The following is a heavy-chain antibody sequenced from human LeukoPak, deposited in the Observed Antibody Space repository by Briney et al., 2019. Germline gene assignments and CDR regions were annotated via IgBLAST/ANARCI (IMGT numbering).Heavy chain of an antibody. CDR1: GYTFDDYY. J-gene: IGHJ3*02. V-gene: IGHV1-2*02. CDR2: INPASGGT. CDR3: ARARDYGSGKANAFDI. Sequence: ASVKVSCKASGYTFDDYYLHWVRQAPGQGPEWMGWINPASGGTNTAQKFKGRFTMTRDTSISTAYMEMTSLKFDDTAVYYCARARDYGSGKANAFDIWGQGTMVTVSS. D-gene: IGHD3-10*01.